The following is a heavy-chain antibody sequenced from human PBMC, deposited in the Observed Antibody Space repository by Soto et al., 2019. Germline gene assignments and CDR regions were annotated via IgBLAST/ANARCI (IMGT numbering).Heavy chain of an antibody. CDR3: TRGPFSGYDSYFDY. J-gene: IGHJ4*02. Sequence: QVQLVQSGAEVKKPGASVRISCQASGYTFSHYHINWVRQAPGHGLEWIGILRLGGQATTDSQKFQGRVTMTSDTSMATVYMELSSLRSDDTAVYYCTRGPFSGYDSYFDYWGQGTLITVSS. CDR1: GYTFSHYH. D-gene: IGHD5-12*01. V-gene: IGHV1-46*03. CDR2: LRLGGQAT.